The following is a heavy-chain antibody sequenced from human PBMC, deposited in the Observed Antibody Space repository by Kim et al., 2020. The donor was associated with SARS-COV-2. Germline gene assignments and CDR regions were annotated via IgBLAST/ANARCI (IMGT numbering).Heavy chain of an antibody. J-gene: IGHJ3*02. CDR3: ARLRRITIFGVVIIDAFDI. CDR2: IYYSGST. Sequence: SETLSLTCTVSGGSISSYYWSWIRQPPGKGLEWIGYIYYSGSTNNNPSLKSRVTISVDTSKNQFSLKLSSVTAADTAVYYCARLRRITIFGVVIIDAFDIGGKGKMVTVAS. V-gene: IGHV4-59*08. CDR1: GGSISSYY. D-gene: IGHD3-3*01.